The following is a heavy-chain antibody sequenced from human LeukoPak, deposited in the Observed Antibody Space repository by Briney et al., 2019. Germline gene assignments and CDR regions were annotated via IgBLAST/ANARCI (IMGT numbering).Heavy chain of an antibody. D-gene: IGHD6-13*01. CDR3: AKDCRDVSSWYLYPAFDI. V-gene: IGHV1-2*02. Sequence: ASVKVSCKASGYTFTGYYVHWVRQAPGQGLEWMGWMNPKSGGTNYAQKFEARVTMNRDTSISTAYMELSRLRFDDTAVYYCAKDCRDVSSWYLYPAFDIWGQGTMVTVSS. CDR2: MNPKSGGT. J-gene: IGHJ3*02. CDR1: GYTFTGYY.